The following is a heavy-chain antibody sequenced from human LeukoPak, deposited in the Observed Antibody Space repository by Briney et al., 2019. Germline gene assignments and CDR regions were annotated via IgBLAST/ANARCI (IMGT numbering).Heavy chain of an antibody. D-gene: IGHD3-22*01. CDR1: GYTFTSYY. CDR3: ALSSGYFNWFDP. Sequence: ASVNVSCKASGYTFTSYYMHWVRQAPGQGLEWMGIINPSGGSTSYAQKFQGRVTMTRDTSTSTVYMELSSLRSEDTAVYYCALSSGYFNWFDPWGQGTLVTVSS. J-gene: IGHJ5*02. CDR2: INPSGGST. V-gene: IGHV1-46*01.